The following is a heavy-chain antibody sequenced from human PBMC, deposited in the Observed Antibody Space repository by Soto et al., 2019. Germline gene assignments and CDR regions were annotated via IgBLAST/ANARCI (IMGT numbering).Heavy chain of an antibody. CDR2: IWYDGSNK. Sequence: GGSLRLSCAASGFTFSSYGMHWVRQAPGKGLEWVAVIWYDGSNKYYADSVKGRFTISRDNSKNTLDLQMNSLRAEDTAVYYCARDRCIARRNVCGAFDIWGQGTMVTVSS. CDR3: ARDRCIARRNVCGAFDI. V-gene: IGHV3-33*01. D-gene: IGHD6-6*01. CDR1: GFTFSSYG. J-gene: IGHJ3*02.